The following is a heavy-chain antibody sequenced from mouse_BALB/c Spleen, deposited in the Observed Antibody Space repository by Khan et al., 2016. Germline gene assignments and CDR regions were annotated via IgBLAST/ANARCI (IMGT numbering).Heavy chain of an antibody. CDR1: GYTFTTAG. CDR3: ARDFDY. Sequence: QIQLVQSGPELKKPGETVRISCKASGYTFTTAGMQWVQKMPGKGLKWIGWINTHSGVPKYAEDFKGRFAFSLETSASTAYLQISNLKNEYTATYFCARDFDYWGQGTTLTVSS. CDR2: INTHSGVP. V-gene: IGHV9-4*02. J-gene: IGHJ2*01.